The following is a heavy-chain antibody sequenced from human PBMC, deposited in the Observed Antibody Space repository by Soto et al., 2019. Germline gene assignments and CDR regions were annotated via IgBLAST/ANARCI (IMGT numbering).Heavy chain of an antibody. J-gene: IGHJ4*02. D-gene: IGHD3-10*01. CDR2: ISRDGTNK. V-gene: IGHV3-30*04. CDR1: GFTFSRYA. CDR3: ARSRSGAVADSFAF. Sequence: GGSLRLSCAASGFTFSRYAIHWVRQAPGKGLEWVAVISRDGTNKYYVDSVKGRFTISRDNSRNTLYLQMNSLRHEDAAVYYCARSRSGAVADSFAFWGKGTLVTVSS.